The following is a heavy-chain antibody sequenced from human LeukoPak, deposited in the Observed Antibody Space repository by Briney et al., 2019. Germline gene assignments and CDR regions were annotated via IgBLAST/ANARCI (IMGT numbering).Heavy chain of an antibody. CDR2: INPNSGGT. V-gene: IGHV1-2*02. CDR1: GYTFTGYY. Sequence: ASVKVSCKASGYTFTGYYTHWVRQAPGQGLEWMGWINPNSGGTNYAQKFQGRVTMTRDTSISTAYMELSRLRSDDTAVYYCARGAIVVVPAAIPYYWGQGTLVTVSS. CDR3: ARGAIVVVPAAIPYY. J-gene: IGHJ4*02. D-gene: IGHD2-2*01.